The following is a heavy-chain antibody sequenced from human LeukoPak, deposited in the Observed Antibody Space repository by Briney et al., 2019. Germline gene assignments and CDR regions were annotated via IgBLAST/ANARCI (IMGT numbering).Heavy chain of an antibody. CDR3: AKDFSPLRGHSYGDLVGDAFDI. D-gene: IGHD5-18*01. CDR2: IRYDGSNK. CDR1: GFTFSSYG. J-gene: IGHJ3*02. V-gene: IGHV3-30*02. Sequence: GGSLRLSCAASGFTFSSYGMHWVRQAPGKGLEWVAFIRYDGSNKYYADSVKGRFTISRDNSKNTLYLQMNSLRAEDTAVYYCAKDFSPLRGHSYGDLVGDAFDIWGQGTMVTVSS.